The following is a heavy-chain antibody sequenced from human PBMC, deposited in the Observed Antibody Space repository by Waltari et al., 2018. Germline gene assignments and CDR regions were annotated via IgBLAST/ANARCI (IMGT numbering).Heavy chain of an antibody. V-gene: IGHV4-39*07. CDR3: ARGSYDGSGSYYFDY. CDR2: IYYSGST. J-gene: IGHJ4*02. CDR1: GGSISSSSYY. D-gene: IGHD3-10*01. Sequence: QLQLQESGPGLVKPSETLSLTCPVSGGSISSSSYYWGWTGQPPGQGLEWIGSIYYSGSTYYTPSLKSRVTISVDTSKNQLSLKLSSVTAADTAVYYCARGSYDGSGSYYFDYWGQGTLVTVSS.